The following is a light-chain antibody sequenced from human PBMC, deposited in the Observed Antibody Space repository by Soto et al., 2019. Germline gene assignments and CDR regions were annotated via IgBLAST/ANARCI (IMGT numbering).Light chain of an antibody. CDR1: QGISSY. CDR2: DTS. Sequence: DIQMTQSPSSLSASVGDRVTITCRATQGISSYLAWYQQKPGKAPNLLIYDTSVLETGVPSRFSGSGSGTDFTFTISSLQPEDIGTYYCQQYDNLPITFGQGTRLEIK. V-gene: IGKV1-33*01. CDR3: QQYDNLPIT. J-gene: IGKJ5*01.